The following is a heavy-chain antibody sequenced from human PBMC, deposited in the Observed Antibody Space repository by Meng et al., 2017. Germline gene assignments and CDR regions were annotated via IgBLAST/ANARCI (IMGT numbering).Heavy chain of an antibody. V-gene: IGHV3-66*01. J-gene: IGHJ4*02. CDR3: ARDLGY. CDR1: GFSFNDHY. Sequence: GQVVEFGEGLVEPGGSLRLSCAASGFSFNDHYMSWVRQAPGKGLEWVSVIYSGGSTYYADSVKGRFTISRDNSKNTLYLQMNSLRAEDTAVYYCARDLGYWGQGTLV. D-gene: IGHD3-16*01. CDR2: IYSGGST.